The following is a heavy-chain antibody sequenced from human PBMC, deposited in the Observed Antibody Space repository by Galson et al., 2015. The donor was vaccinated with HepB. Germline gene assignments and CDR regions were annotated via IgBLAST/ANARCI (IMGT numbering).Heavy chain of an antibody. CDR3: ARGPIKNSSGYPFDY. CDR1: GYTFTSYY. V-gene: IGHV1-46*01. Sequence: SVKVSCKASGYTFTSYYMHWVRQAPGQGLEWLGIINPSGGSTSYAQKFQGRVTMTRDTSTSTVYMELSSLRSEDTAVYYCARGPIKNSSGYPFDYWGQGTLVTVSS. CDR2: INPSGGST. J-gene: IGHJ4*02. D-gene: IGHD3-22*01.